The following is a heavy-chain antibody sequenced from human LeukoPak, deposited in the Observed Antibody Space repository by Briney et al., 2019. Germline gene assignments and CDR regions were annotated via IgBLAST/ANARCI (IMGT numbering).Heavy chain of an antibody. CDR3: AREYRTGTTWGDWFDP. J-gene: IGHJ5*02. Sequence: SETLSLTCTVSGGSISSSTYYWAWIRQPPGKGLEWIGSIYYSGSTYYNPSLKSRVTISVDTSKNQFSLKLSSVTAADTAVYYCAREYRTGTTWGDWFDPWGQGTLVTVSS. D-gene: IGHD1-1*01. V-gene: IGHV4-39*07. CDR2: IYYSGST. CDR1: GGSISSSTYY.